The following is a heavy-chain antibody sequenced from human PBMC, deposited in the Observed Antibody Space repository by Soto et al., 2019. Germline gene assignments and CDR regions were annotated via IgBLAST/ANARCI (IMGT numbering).Heavy chain of an antibody. CDR3: EHTGYSYDPFGY. J-gene: IGHJ4*02. V-gene: IGHV2-5*01. Sequence: SGPTLVNPTQTLTLTCTFSGFSLPTSGVGGGWIRQPPGKALEWLALIFWNDDERYSPSLNSRLTITKDTSKNQVVLTMTNMDPVDTATYYCEHTGYSYDPFGYWGRGTLVTVSS. D-gene: IGHD5-18*01. CDR1: GFSLPTSGVG. CDR2: IFWNDDE.